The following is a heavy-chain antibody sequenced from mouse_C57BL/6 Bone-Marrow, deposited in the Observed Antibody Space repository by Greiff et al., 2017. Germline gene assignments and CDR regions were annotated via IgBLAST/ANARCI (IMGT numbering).Heavy chain of an antibody. V-gene: IGHV1-81*01. D-gene: IGHD2-2*01. CDR1: GYTFTSYG. J-gene: IGHJ3*01. Sequence: ESGAELARPGASVKLSCKASGYTFTSYGISWVKQRTGQGLEWIGEIYPRSGNTYYNEKFKGKATLTADKSSSTAYMELRSLTSEDSAVYFCARGGYPWFAYWGQGTLVTVSA. CDR3: ARGGYPWFAY. CDR2: IYPRSGNT.